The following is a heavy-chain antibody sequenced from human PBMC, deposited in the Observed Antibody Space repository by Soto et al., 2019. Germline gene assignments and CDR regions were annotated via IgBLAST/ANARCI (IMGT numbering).Heavy chain of an antibody. J-gene: IGHJ4*02. Sequence: PWGSLRLSCSASGFTFRRCSMNLVRQAPGRGLEWVSYISSSSSTIYYADSVKGRSTISRDNAKNSLYLQMNSLRDEDTAVYYCARTRDGYNEIDYWGQGTLVSVSS. CDR3: ARTRDGYNEIDY. V-gene: IGHV3-48*02. CDR2: ISSSSSTI. D-gene: IGHD5-12*01. CDR1: GFTFRRCS.